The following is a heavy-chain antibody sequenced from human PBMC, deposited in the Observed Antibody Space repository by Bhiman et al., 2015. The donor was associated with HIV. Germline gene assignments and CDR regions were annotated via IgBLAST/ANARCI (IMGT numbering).Heavy chain of an antibody. D-gene: IGHD3-10*01. J-gene: IGHJ3*01. CDR2: INWNGGST. V-gene: IGHV3-20*04. CDR3: ARESPLSGSYLPSDAFDV. Sequence: EVQLVESGGGVVRPGGSLRLSCSASGFTFDDYGMSWVRQGPGKGLEWVSGINWNGGSTGYADSVKGRFTISRDNAKNSLYLQMNSVRAEDTALYYCARESPLSGSYLPSDAFDVWGQGTMVTVSS. CDR1: GFTFDDYG.